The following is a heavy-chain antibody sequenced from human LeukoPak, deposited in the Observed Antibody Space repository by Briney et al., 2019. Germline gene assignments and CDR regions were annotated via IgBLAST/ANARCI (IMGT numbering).Heavy chain of an antibody. V-gene: IGHV1-18*04. CDR1: GYTFTGYY. Sequence: ASVKVSCKASGYTFTGYYMHWVRQAPGQGLEWMGWFNPENGNTNYAQKVQGRVTMTADTSTSTSYMELRSLRSDDTAVYYCARDSIIGYYYGMDVWGQGTTVTVSS. J-gene: IGHJ6*02. CDR2: FNPENGNT. CDR3: ARDSIIGYYYGMDV. D-gene: IGHD3-10*01.